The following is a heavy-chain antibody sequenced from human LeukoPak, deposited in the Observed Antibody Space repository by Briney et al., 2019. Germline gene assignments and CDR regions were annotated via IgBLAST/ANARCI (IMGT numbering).Heavy chain of an antibody. CDR1: GVSICSGSYY. CDR2: IYTSGST. V-gene: IGHV4-61*02. J-gene: IGHJ4*02. Sequence: SETLSLTCTVSGVSICSGSYYWRWIRQPAGKGLEWIGRIYTSGSTNYNPSLKSRVTISVDTSKNQFSLKLSSVTAADTAVYYCARDYGTGFDYWGQGTLVTVSS. D-gene: IGHD3/OR15-3a*01. CDR3: ARDYGTGFDY.